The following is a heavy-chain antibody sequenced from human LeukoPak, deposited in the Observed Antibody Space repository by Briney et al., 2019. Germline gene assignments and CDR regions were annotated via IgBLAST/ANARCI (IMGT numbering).Heavy chain of an antibody. V-gene: IGHV1-2*02. CDR1: GYTFTGYY. J-gene: IGHJ5*02. D-gene: IGHD2-2*01. CDR2: INPNSGGT. Sequence: ASVKVCCKASGYTFTGYYMHWVRQAPGQGLEWMGWINPNSGGTNYAQKFQGRVTMTRDTSISTAYMELSRLRSDDTAVYYCARRGAPNRYCSSTSCYGGNNWFDPWGQGTLVTVSS. CDR3: ARRGAPNRYCSSTSCYGGNNWFDP.